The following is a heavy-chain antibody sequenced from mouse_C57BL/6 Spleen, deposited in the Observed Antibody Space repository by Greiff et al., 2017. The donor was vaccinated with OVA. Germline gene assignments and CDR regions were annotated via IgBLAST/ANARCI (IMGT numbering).Heavy chain of an antibody. V-gene: IGHV1-18*01. D-gene: IGHD1-1*01. CDR1: GYTFTDYN. CDR3: ARWGYYYGSSSWYFDV. J-gene: IGHJ1*03. CDR2: INPNNGGT. Sequence: EVQLQQSGPELVKPGASVKIPCKASGYTFTDYNMDWVKQSHGKSLEWIGDINPNNGGTIYNQKFKGKATLTVDKSSSTAYMELRSLTSEDTAVYYCARWGYYYGSSSWYFDVWGTGTTVTVSS.